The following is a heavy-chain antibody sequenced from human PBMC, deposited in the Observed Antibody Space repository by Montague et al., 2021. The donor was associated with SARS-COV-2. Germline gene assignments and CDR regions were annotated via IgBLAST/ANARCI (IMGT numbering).Heavy chain of an antibody. V-gene: IGHV4-59*01. CDR1: GGSISNYY. J-gene: IGHJ6*02. CDR2: ISSSGST. D-gene: IGHD2/OR15-2a*01. Sequence: SETLSLTCTVSGGSISNYYWSWIWQPPGKGLEWIGYISSSGSTNYNPSLKSRVTISVDTSKIQFSLRLSSVTSADTAVYYCARDNPSSRRLPMTKGDYYYGMDVWGQGTTVTVSS. CDR3: ARDNPSSRRLPMTKGDYYYGMDV.